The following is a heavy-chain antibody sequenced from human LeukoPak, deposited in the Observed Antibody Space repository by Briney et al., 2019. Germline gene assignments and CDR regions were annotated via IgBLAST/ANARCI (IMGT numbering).Heavy chain of an antibody. CDR2: ISGSGGST. J-gene: IGHJ4*02. V-gene: IGHV3-23*01. Sequence: GGSLRLSCAASGFTFSSYAMSWVRQAPGKGLEWVSVISGSGGSTYYADSVKGRFTISRDNSKNTLYLQMNSLRAEDTAVYYCARDRADGYKKFDYWGQGTLVTVSS. CDR1: GFTFSSYA. D-gene: IGHD5-24*01. CDR3: ARDRADGYKKFDY.